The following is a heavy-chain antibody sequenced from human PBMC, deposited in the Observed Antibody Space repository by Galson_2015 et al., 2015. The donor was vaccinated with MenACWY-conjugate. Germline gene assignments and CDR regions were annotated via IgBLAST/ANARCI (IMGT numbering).Heavy chain of an antibody. D-gene: IGHD3-22*01. CDR2: ISYDGSNK. CDR1: GFTFNSYG. J-gene: IGHJ3*02. V-gene: IGHV3-30*18. Sequence: SLRLSCAASGFTFNSYGMHWVRQAPGRGLEWVAVISYDGSNKYYADSVKGRFTISRDNSKNTLYLQMNRLRAEDTAVYYCAKDHIGYYDSSGYYFDDAFDIWGQGTMFTVSS. CDR3: AKDHIGYYDSSGYYFDDAFDI.